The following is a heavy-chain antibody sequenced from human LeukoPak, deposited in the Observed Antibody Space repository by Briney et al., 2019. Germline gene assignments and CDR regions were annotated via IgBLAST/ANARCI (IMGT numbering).Heavy chain of an antibody. V-gene: IGHV1-18*01. Sequence: ASVKVSCKASGYTFSTYGFSWVRQAPGQGLEWMGWISAYNGNTNYAQKLQGRVTMTTDTSTSTAYMELRSLRSDDTAVYYCVGATDYWGQGTLVTVSS. CDR1: GYTFSTYG. J-gene: IGHJ4*02. CDR3: VGATDY. D-gene: IGHD1-26*01. CDR2: ISAYNGNT.